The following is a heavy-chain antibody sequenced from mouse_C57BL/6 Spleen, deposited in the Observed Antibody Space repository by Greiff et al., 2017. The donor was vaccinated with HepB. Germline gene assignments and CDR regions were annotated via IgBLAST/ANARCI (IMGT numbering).Heavy chain of an antibody. CDR3: ARPWGNFAWFAY. CDR1: GYTFTSYW. CDR2: IHPNSGST. V-gene: IGHV1-64*01. J-gene: IGHJ3*01. Sequence: VQLQQSGAELVKPGASVKLSCKASGYTFTSYWMHWVKQRPGQGLEWIGMIHPNSGSTNYNEKFKSKATLTVDKSSSTAYMQLSSLTSEDSAVYYCARPWGNFAWFAYWGQGTLVTVSA. D-gene: IGHD2-1*01.